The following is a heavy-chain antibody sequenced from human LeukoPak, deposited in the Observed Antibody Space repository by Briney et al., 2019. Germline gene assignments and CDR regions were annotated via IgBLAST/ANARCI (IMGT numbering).Heavy chain of an antibody. V-gene: IGHV3-23*01. Sequence: GGSLRLSCAASGFVFRAYAVTWVRQAPGKGLEWVSTITGSGNYTYYADSVKGRFTVSRDNSKSTLSLQMNSLRAEDTAIYYCAKEITMGLNYFDPWGQGTLVTVSS. J-gene: IGHJ5*02. CDR1: GFVFRAYA. D-gene: IGHD4/OR15-4a*01. CDR3: AKEITMGLNYFDP. CDR2: ITGSGNYT.